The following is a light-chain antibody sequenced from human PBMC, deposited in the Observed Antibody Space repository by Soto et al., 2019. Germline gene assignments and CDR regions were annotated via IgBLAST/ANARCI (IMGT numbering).Light chain of an antibody. CDR3: GSWDSSMSAYV. CDR2: DDN. J-gene: IGLJ1*01. Sequence: QSVLTQPPSVSAAPGQKVTISCSGSSSNIGGNSVSWYQQLPGTAPKLLIYDDNKRPSGIPDRFSGSKSGPSATLGITVFQTGDEADYYCGSWDSSMSAYVFGPGTKVTVL. CDR1: SSNIGGNS. V-gene: IGLV1-51*01.